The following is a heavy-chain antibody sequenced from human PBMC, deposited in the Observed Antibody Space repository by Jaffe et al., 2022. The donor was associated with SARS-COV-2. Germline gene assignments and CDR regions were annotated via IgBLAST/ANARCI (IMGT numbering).Heavy chain of an antibody. CDR3: AAQSLGEFCFDY. D-gene: IGHD3-16*01. CDR1: GASISSGIYN. CDR2: IHYTGST. J-gene: IGHJ4*02. Sequence: QVQLQESGPGLVKPSQTLSLTCTVSGASISSGIYNWNWIRQHPGKGLEWIGYIHYTGSTYYNPSLKSRLTISVDTSKNQFSLKLNSVTAADTAVYYCAAQSLGEFCFDYWGQGTVVTVSS. V-gene: IGHV4-31*03.